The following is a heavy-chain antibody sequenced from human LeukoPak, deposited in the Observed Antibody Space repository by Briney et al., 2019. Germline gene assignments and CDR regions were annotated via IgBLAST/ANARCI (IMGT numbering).Heavy chain of an antibody. D-gene: IGHD6-19*01. CDR1: GFTVSSNY. J-gene: IGHJ4*02. V-gene: IGHV3-53*01. CDR2: IYSGGST. CDR3: ARVTGSSGWSSFDY. Sequence: GGSLRLSCAASGFTVSSNYMSWVRQAPGKGLEWVSVIYSGGSTYYADSVKGRFTISRDNSKNTLYLQMNSLRAEDTAVYYCARVTGSSGWSSFDYWGQGTLVTVSS.